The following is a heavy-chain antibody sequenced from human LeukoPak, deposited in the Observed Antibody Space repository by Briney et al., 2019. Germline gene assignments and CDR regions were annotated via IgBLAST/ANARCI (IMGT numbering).Heavy chain of an antibody. J-gene: IGHJ6*03. CDR3: ASIFSGYCSSTSCLPYYYYMDV. Sequence: ASVKVSCKASGYTCTSYDINWVRQATGQGVEWMGWMNPNSGNTGYAHKLQGRVTMTTNTSISTAYMDLSNRRSEETAVYYCASIFSGYCSSTSCLPYYYYMDVWGKGTTVTVSS. CDR1: GYTCTSYD. V-gene: IGHV1-8*01. D-gene: IGHD2-2*01. CDR2: MNPNSGNT.